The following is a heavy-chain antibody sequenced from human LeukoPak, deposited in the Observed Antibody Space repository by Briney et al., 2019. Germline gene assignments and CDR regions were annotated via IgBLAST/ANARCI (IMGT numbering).Heavy chain of an antibody. CDR2: IGTAADT. CDR3: ARAHETGENAFDI. CDR1: SFTFSSYD. Sequence: GGSLRLSCAASSFTFSSYDMHWVRQGTGKGLEWVSGIGTAADTYYLDSVKGRFTISRENAKNSLYLQMNSLRAGDTAVYYCARAHETGENAFDIWGQGTMVTVSS. D-gene: IGHD1-1*01. V-gene: IGHV3-13*01. J-gene: IGHJ3*02.